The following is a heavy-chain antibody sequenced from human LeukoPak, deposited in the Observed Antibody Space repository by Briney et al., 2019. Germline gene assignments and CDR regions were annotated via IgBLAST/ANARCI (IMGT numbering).Heavy chain of an antibody. J-gene: IGHJ4*02. Sequence: PSETLSLMCGVWGGSIYGFYWRWMRQPPERAVVWVGDIHYTEVTSYNPSLKGRATISIYTYKNQLSLKLSSVTSSDTAVYYCARGSILSGYCFDFWGQGALVTVSS. CDR1: GGSIYGFY. CDR3: ARGSILSGYCFDF. V-gene: IGHV4-34*01. CDR2: IHYTEVT. D-gene: IGHD3-9*01.